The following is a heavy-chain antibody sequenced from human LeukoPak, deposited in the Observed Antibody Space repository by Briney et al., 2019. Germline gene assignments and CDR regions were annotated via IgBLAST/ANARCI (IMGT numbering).Heavy chain of an antibody. D-gene: IGHD6-19*01. CDR3: ASVTGSAGTPFYMDV. V-gene: IGHV1-69*13. CDR1: GGTFSSYA. Sequence: SVKVSCKASGGTFSSYAISWVRQAPGQGLEWMGGIIPIFGTANYAQKFQGRVTITADESTSTAYVELSSLRSEDTAVYYCASVTGSAGTPFYMDVWGKGTTVTISS. CDR2: IIPIFGTA. J-gene: IGHJ6*03.